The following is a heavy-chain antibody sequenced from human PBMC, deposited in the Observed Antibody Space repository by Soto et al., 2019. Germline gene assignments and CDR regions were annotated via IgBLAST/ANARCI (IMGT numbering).Heavy chain of an antibody. D-gene: IGHD1-1*01. CDR1: GFTFSSYG. J-gene: IGHJ4*02. V-gene: IGHV3-30*18. Sequence: QVQLVESGGGVVQPGRSLRLSCAASGFTFSSYGMHWVRQAPGKGLEWVAVISYDGSNKYHADSVKGRFTISRDNSKNSLYLQMNSLRAEDTAVSYCAKDPLTWNPPRGYFDYWGQGTLVTVSS. CDR2: ISYDGSNK. CDR3: AKDPLTWNPPRGYFDY.